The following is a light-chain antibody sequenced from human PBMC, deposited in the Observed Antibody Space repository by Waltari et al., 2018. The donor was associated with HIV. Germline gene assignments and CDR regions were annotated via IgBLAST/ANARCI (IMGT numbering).Light chain of an antibody. CDR1: RSVSSNY. CDR2: AAS. Sequence: DNELTQSPGTLSLSPGERATLSCRASRSVSSNYLTWYQQRPGRAPRLLIYAASTRATAIPDRFSGSGSGTDFTLTISRLEPEDFAVYYCQQYGTSPYTFGQGTKVEI. CDR3: QQYGTSPYT. J-gene: IGKJ2*01. V-gene: IGKV3-20*01.